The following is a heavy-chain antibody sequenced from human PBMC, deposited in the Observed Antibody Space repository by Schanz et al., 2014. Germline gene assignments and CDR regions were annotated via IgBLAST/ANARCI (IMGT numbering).Heavy chain of an antibody. J-gene: IGHJ4*02. V-gene: IGHV1-46*01. CDR3: ARAFGGYDPAGALDY. D-gene: IGHD5-12*01. CDR2: INPSGGST. Sequence: QVQLVQSGAEVKKPGASVKVSCKASGYTFTDYGVIWVRQAPGQGLEWMGMINPSGGSTTYAQKFQGRVTMTRDTSTSTVYMELSGLRSDDTAVYYCARAFGGYDPAGALDYWGQGTLVTVSS. CDR1: GYTFTDYG.